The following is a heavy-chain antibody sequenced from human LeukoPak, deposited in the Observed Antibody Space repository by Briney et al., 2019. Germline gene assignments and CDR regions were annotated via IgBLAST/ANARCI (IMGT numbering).Heavy chain of an antibody. CDR3: ARDSAGTKY. V-gene: IGHV4-30-2*01. D-gene: IGHD6-13*01. CDR2: IYHSGST. CDR1: GGSISSGGYY. J-gene: IGHJ4*02. Sequence: PSQTLSLTCTVSGGSISSGGYYWSWIRQPPGKGLEWIGYIYHSGSTYYNPSLKSRVTISVDRSKNQFSLKLSSVTAADTAVYYCARDSAGTKYWGQGTLVTVSS.